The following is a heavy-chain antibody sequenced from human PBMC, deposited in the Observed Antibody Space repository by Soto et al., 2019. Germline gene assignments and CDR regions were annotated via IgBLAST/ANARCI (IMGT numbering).Heavy chain of an antibody. CDR3: AHKTSAADWFDP. J-gene: IGHJ5*02. CDR2: IYWNDDK. CDR1: GFSLNTHGVG. D-gene: IGHD6-13*01. V-gene: IGHV2-5*01. Sequence: SGPTLVNPTQTLTLTCSFSGFSLNTHGVGLGWVRQPPGKALEWLALIYWNDDKRYSPSLKRRLTIIRDTSKNEVVLTLTNMDPVDTATYYCAHKTSAADWFDPWGQGTLVTV.